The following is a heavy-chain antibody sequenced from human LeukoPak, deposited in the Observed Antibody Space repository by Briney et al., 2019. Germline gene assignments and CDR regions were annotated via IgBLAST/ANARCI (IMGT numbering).Heavy chain of an antibody. J-gene: IGHJ4*02. CDR1: GASINNYY. Sequence: SETLSLTCTVSGASINNYYWSWIRQPPGKGLEWIGYIYYSGSTNYNPSLKSRVTMSVDTSKNQFSLKLSSVPAADTAVYYRARGHDYEGFSGEYYFDYWGQGTLVTVSS. D-gene: IGHD4-17*01. V-gene: IGHV4-59*12. CDR3: ARGHDYEGFSGEYYFDY. CDR2: IYYSGST.